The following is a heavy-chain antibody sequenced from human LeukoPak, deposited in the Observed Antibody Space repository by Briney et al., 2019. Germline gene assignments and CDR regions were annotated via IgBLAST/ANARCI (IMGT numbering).Heavy chain of an antibody. CDR3: ARDRDMAVTNGIYGMDV. CDR1: GVAFRKFV. CDR2: IISMFCAA. J-gene: IGHJ6*01. D-gene: IGHD4/OR15-4a*01. Sequence: ASVKVSCKASGVAFRKFVLSSVRQAPGQGVEWGGGIISMFCAAKNAQSCQGRVTISAQKYTTTDSMAVRGLRSEGTAVYYCARDRDMAVTNGIYGMDVWGEGGTVIVPS. V-gene: IGHV1-69*06.